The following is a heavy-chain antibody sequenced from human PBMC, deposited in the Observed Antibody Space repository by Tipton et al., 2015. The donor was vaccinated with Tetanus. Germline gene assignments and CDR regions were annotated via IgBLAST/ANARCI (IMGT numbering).Heavy chain of an antibody. Sequence: QVQLVQSGAKVRKPGASVTISCTASGYTFSNYYLHWVRQAPGQGLEWMGMISPSGGSTTYAQKVQGRVTMSRDTSTSTVYLEVSDLRSEDTAVYFCARCADILDRYFDHWGQGTLATVSS. CDR1: GYTFSNYY. CDR3: ARCADILDRYFDH. J-gene: IGHJ4*02. V-gene: IGHV1-46*01. CDR2: ISPSGGST. D-gene: IGHD3-9*01.